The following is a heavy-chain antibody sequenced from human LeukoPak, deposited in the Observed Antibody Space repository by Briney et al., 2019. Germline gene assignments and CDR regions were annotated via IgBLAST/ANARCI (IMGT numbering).Heavy chain of an antibody. J-gene: IGHJ4*02. CDR1: GFIFSDYG. Sequence: GGSLRLSCGVSGFIFSDYGMHWVRQAPGKGLEWVASIRFDGSNNYYADSVKGRFTISRDNSRNTLYLQMTSLRPEDTALYYCAKVSSIAARRGFDYWGQGTLVTVSS. CDR3: AKVSSIAARRGFDY. V-gene: IGHV3-30*02. CDR2: IRFDGSNN. D-gene: IGHD6-6*01.